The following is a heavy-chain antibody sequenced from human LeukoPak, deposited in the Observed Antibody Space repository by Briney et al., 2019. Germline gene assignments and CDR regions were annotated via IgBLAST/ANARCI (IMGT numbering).Heavy chain of an antibody. CDR1: GFTFSSYG. D-gene: IGHD5-24*01. CDR3: ARARGNGYNLYYYYYYMDV. Sequence: PGRSLRLSCAASGFTFSSYGMHWVRQAPGKGLEWVAVILYDGSNKYYADSVKGRFTISRDNSKNTLFLQMNSLRAEDTAVYYCARARGNGYNLYYYYYYMDVWGKGTTVTISS. J-gene: IGHJ6*03. CDR2: ILYDGSNK. V-gene: IGHV3-30*03.